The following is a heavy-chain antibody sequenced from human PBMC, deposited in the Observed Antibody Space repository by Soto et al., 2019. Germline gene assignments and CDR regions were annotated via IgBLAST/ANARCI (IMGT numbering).Heavy chain of an antibody. J-gene: IGHJ3*02. D-gene: IGHD1-26*01. V-gene: IGHV1-46*01. CDR1: GYTFTSYY. Sequence: GASVKVSCKASGYTFTSYYMHWVRQAPGQGLEWMGIINPSGGSTSYAQKFQGRVTMTRDTSTSTVYMELNSLRSEDTAVFYCARDSGHYYRSDAFDKWGQGTMVTVSS. CDR2: INPSGGST. CDR3: ARDSGHYYRSDAFDK.